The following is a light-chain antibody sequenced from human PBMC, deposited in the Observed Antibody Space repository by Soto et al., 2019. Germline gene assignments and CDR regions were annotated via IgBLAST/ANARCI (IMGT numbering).Light chain of an antibody. J-gene: IGKJ5*01. V-gene: IGKV3-11*01. CDR3: QQRHNWPIT. CDR1: QTIRGL. CDR2: DTS. Sequence: EIVLTQSPATLSLSPGERATLSCRTSQTIRGLLNWYQQRPGQAPRLLIYDTSNRATDIPARFSGSGSGTAFILTIRSLDPEDFGVYFCQQRHNWPITFGQGTSLDIK.